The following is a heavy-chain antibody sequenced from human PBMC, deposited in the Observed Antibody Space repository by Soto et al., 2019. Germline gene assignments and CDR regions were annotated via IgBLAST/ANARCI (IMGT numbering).Heavy chain of an antibody. D-gene: IGHD6-19*01. CDR3: AKDGGRSRAVAHHFDY. CDR2: ISGSGGST. CDR1: GFTVSSNY. Sequence: GGSLRLSCAASGFTVSSNYMSWVRQAPGKGLEWVSAISGSGGSTYYADSGKGRFTNSRDNSKHTLYLQMNSLRAEDTAVYYCAKDGGRSRAVAHHFDYWGQGTLVTVSS. J-gene: IGHJ4*02. V-gene: IGHV3-23*01.